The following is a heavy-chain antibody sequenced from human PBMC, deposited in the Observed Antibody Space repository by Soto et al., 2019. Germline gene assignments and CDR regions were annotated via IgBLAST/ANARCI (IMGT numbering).Heavy chain of an antibody. J-gene: IGHJ3*02. Sequence: ASVKVSCKASGGTFSSYAISWVRQAPGQGLEWMGGIIPIFGTANYAQKFQGRVTITADESTSTAYMELSSLRSEDTAVYYCARGMVVVIYDAFDIWGQGTMVTVSS. V-gene: IGHV1-69*13. CDR3: ARGMVVVIYDAFDI. CDR2: IIPIFGTA. D-gene: IGHD3-22*01. CDR1: GGTFSSYA.